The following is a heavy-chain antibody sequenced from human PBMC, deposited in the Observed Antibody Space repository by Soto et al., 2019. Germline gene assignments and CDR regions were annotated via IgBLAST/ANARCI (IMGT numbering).Heavy chain of an antibody. Sequence: GGSLRLSCVASGFTFSSFAMSWVRQAPGKGLEWVSAIGGSGGSTYYADSVKGRFTISRDNSKNMVYLQMNSLRAEDTAVYYCARVMRDSYFGYWGQRTLVTVSS. D-gene: IGHD2-8*01. J-gene: IGHJ4*02. CDR2: IGGSGGST. CDR1: GFTFSSFA. CDR3: ARVMRDSYFGY. V-gene: IGHV3-23*01.